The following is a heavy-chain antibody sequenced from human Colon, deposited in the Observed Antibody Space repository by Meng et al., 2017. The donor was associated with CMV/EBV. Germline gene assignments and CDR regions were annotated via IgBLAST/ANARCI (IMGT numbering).Heavy chain of an antibody. CDR2: ITYDGSAT. D-gene: IGHD2-2*01. V-gene: IGHV3-30*02. CDR3: AKDGGGPARSFEF. CDR1: GFIFSNSG. Sequence: GESLKISCAASGFIFSNSGLHWVRQAPGKGLEWVAFITYDGSATKYVDSVKGRSTISRGNSKNMVFLEINSLRYEDSAVYYCAKDGGGPARSFEFWGQGTLVTVSS. J-gene: IGHJ1*01.